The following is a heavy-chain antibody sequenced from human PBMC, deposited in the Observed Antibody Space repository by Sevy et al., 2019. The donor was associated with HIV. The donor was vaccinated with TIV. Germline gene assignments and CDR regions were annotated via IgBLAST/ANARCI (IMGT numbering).Heavy chain of an antibody. Sequence: VGSLRLSCAASGFTFSKYSMNWVRQPPGKGLEWVSTLSFGCGEINYADSVKGRFTISRDNSKSSVYVQMNNLRPEDTAVYYCAREGCTKPHDYWGQGTLVTVSS. CDR2: LSFGCGEI. CDR1: GFTFSKYS. V-gene: IGHV3-23*01. J-gene: IGHJ4*02. D-gene: IGHD2-8*01. CDR3: AREGCTKPHDY.